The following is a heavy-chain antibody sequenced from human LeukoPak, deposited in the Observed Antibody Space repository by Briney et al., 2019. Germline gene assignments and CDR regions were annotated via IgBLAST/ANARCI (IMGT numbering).Heavy chain of an antibody. Sequence: GGSLRLTCAASGFRFTDYSMSWVRQAPGKGLEWVAGLGRSGEYKYYADSVKGRFTISRDNSKDTVSLQMNSLRAEGSAIYFCVKDRPCETCMPMDAWGQGTTVTVSS. CDR1: GFRFTDYS. CDR3: VKDRPCETCMPMDA. D-gene: IGHD2-2*01. CDR2: LGRSGEYK. J-gene: IGHJ6*02. V-gene: IGHV3-23*01.